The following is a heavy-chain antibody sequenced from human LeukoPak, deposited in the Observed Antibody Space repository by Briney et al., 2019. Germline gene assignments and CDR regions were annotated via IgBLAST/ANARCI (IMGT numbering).Heavy chain of an antibody. Sequence: ASVKVSCKASGYTFTSYDINWVRQATGQGLEWMGWMNPNSGNTGYAQKFQGRVTITADKSTSTAYMELSSLRSEDTAVYYCARGASRSFDYWGQGTLVTVSS. D-gene: IGHD2-15*01. CDR2: MNPNSGNT. CDR3: ARGASRSFDY. CDR1: GYTFTSYD. V-gene: IGHV1-8*01. J-gene: IGHJ4*02.